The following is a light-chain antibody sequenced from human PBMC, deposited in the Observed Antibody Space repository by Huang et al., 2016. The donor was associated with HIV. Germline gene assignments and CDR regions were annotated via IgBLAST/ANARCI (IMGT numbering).Light chain of an antibody. CDR2: GAS. Sequence: DIQMTQSPSSLSASVGDRVTITCRASQGIRNFVAWYQQKPGKPPKLLIYGASTLESGVPSRFSGGGSETEFTLTIRSLQTEDVATYYCQKYSNDPWAFGQGTRVDIK. V-gene: IGKV1-27*01. CDR3: QKYSNDPWA. CDR1: QGIRNF. J-gene: IGKJ1*01.